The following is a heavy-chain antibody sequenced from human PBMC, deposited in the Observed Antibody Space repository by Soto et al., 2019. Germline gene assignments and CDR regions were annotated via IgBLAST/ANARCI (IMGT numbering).Heavy chain of an antibody. D-gene: IGHD6-13*01. CDR2: IYYSGST. CDR3: ASSQVSSSWYDDYYYGMDV. Sequence: PSETLSLTCTVSGCSISSYYWSWIRQPPGEGLEWIGYIYYSGSTNYNPSLKSRVTISVDTSKNQFSLKLSSVTAADTAVYYCASSQVSSSWYDDYYYGMDVWGQGTTVTVSS. V-gene: IGHV4-59*01. J-gene: IGHJ6*02. CDR1: GCSISSYY.